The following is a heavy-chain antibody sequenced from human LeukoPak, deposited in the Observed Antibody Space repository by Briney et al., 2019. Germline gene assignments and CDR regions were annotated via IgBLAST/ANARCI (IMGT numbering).Heavy chain of an antibody. CDR3: ARGTTLYDSSGDDFDY. Sequence: PGGSLRLSCAASGFTFSSYGMHWVRQAPGKWLEWVAVIWYDGSNKYYADSAKGRFTISRDNSKNTLYLQMNSLRAEDTAVYYCARGTTLYDSSGDDFDYWGQGTLVTVSS. CDR1: GFTFSSYG. J-gene: IGHJ4*02. V-gene: IGHV3-33*01. CDR2: IWYDGSNK. D-gene: IGHD3-22*01.